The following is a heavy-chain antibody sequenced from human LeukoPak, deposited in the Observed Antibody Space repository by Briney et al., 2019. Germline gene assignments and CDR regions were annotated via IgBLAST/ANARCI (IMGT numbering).Heavy chain of an antibody. CDR2: IKHNGSA. D-gene: IGHD1-14*01. J-gene: IGHJ1*01. CDR1: ARSFSAYY. CDR3: TRGRNRTTGYFQH. Sequence: SQTLSLTCAVYARSFSAYYWTWISPVQGKVREWNGAIKHNGSANYISSLKSRVTISVDTSKSQFSLQLSAETAADTAVYYSTRGRNRTTGYFQHWGQGTLVTVSS. V-gene: IGHV4-34*01.